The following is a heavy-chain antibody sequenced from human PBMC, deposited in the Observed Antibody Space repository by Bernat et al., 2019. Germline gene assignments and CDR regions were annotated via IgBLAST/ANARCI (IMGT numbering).Heavy chain of an antibody. CDR1: GGSISSYY. Sequence: QVQLQESGPGLVKPSEILSLTCTVSGGSISSYYWSWIRQPPGKGLEWIGYIYYSGSTNYNPSLKSRVTISVDTSKNQFSLKLSSVTAADTAVYYCARQAGDRAFDIWGQGTMVTVSS. CDR2: IYYSGST. J-gene: IGHJ3*02. CDR3: ARQAGDRAFDI. V-gene: IGHV4-59*08. D-gene: IGHD7-27*01.